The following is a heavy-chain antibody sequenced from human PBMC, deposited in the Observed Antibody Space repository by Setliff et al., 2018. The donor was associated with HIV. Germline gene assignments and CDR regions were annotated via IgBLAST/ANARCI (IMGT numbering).Heavy chain of an antibody. D-gene: IGHD2-2*01. J-gene: IGHJ3*02. CDR3: ARAFCSSASCYGGGDAFDI. CDR1: GGSISSGGYY. V-gene: IGHV4-31*03. CDR2: IYYSGNT. Sequence: TCTVSGGSISSGGYYWSWIRQHPGRGLEWIGYIYYSGNTYYNPSLKSRLTISVDTSKNHFSLKLSSVTAADTAVYYCARAFCSSASCYGGGDAFDIWGQGTMVTVSS.